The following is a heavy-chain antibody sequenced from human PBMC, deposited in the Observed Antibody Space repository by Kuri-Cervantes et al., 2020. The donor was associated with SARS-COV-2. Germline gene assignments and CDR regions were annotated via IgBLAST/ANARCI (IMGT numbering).Heavy chain of an antibody. Sequence: SVKVSCKASGYTFTGYYMHWVRQAPGQGLEWMGGIIPIFGTANYAQKFQGRVTITTDESTSTAYMELSRLRSDDTAMYYCTSHHYDSNVSPVFDVWGQGTMVTVSS. CDR1: GYTFTGYY. J-gene: IGHJ3*01. CDR2: IIPIFGTA. CDR3: TSHHYDSNVSPVFDV. D-gene: IGHD3-22*01. V-gene: IGHV1-69*05.